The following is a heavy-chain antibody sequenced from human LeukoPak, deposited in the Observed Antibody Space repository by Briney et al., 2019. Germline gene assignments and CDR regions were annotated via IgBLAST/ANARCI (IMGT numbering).Heavy chain of an antibody. CDR2: MKRDGGEK. J-gene: IGHJ4*02. CDR1: TFTFTPGW. V-gene: IGHV3-7*01. D-gene: IGHD5-18*01. CDR3: ASLDTAHPSGVH. Sequence: QAGGSLRLSCEASTFTFTPGWMSWVRQAPGKGLEWVAMMKRDGGEKHYVGSVGGRFTISRDNAKNSLYLQMDSLRDEDTAVYYCASLDTAHPSGVHWGQGTLVTVSS.